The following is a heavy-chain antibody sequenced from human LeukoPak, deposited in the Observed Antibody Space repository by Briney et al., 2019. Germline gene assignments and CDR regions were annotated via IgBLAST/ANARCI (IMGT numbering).Heavy chain of an antibody. J-gene: IGHJ5*02. CDR3: ARGAPRLGYCSSTSCWDWFDP. Sequence: ASVKVSCKASGYTFTSYGISWVRQAPGQGLEWMGWISAYNGNTNYAQKLQGRVTMTTDTSTSTAYMELRSLRSDDTAVYYCARGAPRLGYCSSTSCWDWFDPWGQGTLVTVSS. V-gene: IGHV1-18*01. D-gene: IGHD2-2*01. CDR2: ISAYNGNT. CDR1: GYTFTSYG.